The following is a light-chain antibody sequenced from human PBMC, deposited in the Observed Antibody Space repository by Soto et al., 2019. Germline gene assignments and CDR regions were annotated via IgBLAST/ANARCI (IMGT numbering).Light chain of an antibody. CDR2: GAS. CDR1: QSVSRSY. Sequence: EIVLTQSPGTLSLSPGERATLSCRASQSVSRSYLAWYQQKPGQAPRLLIYGASSRATGIPDRFSGSGSGIDFTLTISKLEPEYSAVYYCQQYDGSPPFTFGPGTKVDIK. CDR3: QQYDGSPPFT. V-gene: IGKV3-20*01. J-gene: IGKJ3*01.